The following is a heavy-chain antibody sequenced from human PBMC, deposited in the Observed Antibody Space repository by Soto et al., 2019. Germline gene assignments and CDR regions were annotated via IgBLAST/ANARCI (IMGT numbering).Heavy chain of an antibody. CDR1: GFTFSSYA. D-gene: IGHD6-13*01. J-gene: IGHJ4*02. CDR2: ISDDGRNK. V-gene: IGHV3-30-3*01. CDR3: ARDFLAAARHDY. Sequence: QVQLVESGGGVVQPGRSLRLSCAASGFTFSSYAMHWVRQAPGKGLEWVAGISDDGRNKYYADSVKGRFTISRDNSKNPPYLQMNSLRAEDTAVYYCARDFLAAARHDYWGQGTLVTVSS.